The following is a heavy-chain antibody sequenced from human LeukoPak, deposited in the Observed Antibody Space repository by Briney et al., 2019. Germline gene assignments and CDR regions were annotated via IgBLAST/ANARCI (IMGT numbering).Heavy chain of an antibody. Sequence: GGSLRLSCAASGFTFSSYSMNWVRQAPGKGLEWVSGISPRGDITYYKDSVRGRFTISRDNFKNTVSLQLNSLRAEDTAVYYCAREPTYSSSWYTTCDFWGQGTLVTVSS. V-gene: IGHV3-23*01. CDR2: ISPRGDIT. CDR1: GFTFSSYS. CDR3: AREPTYSSSWYTTCDF. J-gene: IGHJ4*02. D-gene: IGHD6-13*01.